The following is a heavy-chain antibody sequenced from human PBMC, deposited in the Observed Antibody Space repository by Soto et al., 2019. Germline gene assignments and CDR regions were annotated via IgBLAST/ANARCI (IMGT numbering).Heavy chain of an antibody. CDR1: GGSFSGYY. CDR2: INHSGST. J-gene: IGHJ6*02. V-gene: IGHV4-34*01. CDR3: ARGLLAYYYGMDV. Sequence: SETLSLTCAVYGGSFSGYYWSWIRQPPGKGLEWIGEINHSGSTNYNPSLKSRVTISVDTSKNQFSLKLSSVTAADTAVYYCARGLLAYYYGMDVWGQGTTVTVSS. D-gene: IGHD2-15*01.